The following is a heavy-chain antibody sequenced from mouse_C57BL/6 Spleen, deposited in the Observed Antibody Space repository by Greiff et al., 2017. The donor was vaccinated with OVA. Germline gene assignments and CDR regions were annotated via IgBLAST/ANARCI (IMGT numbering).Heavy chain of an antibody. V-gene: IGHV1-52*01. CDR1: GYTFTSYW. CDR2: IDPSDSET. CDR3: ARYGNGYYFDY. D-gene: IGHD2-1*01. Sequence: QVQLQQPGAELVRPGSSVKLSCKASGYTFTSYWMHWVKQRPIQGLEWIGNIDPSDSETHYNQKFKDKATLTVDKSSSTAYMQLSSLTSEDSAVYYCARYGNGYYFDYWGQGTTLTVSS. J-gene: IGHJ2*01.